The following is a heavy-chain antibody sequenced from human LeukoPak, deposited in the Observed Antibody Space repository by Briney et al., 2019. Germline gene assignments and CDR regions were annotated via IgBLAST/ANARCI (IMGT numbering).Heavy chain of an antibody. CDR3: ARDHSSSPNWFDP. J-gene: IGHJ5*02. D-gene: IGHD6-6*01. Sequence: SETLSLTCTVSGGSISSGGYYWSWIRQPPGKGLEWIGYIYHSGSTYYNPSLKSRVTISVDRSKNQFSLKLSSVTAADTAVYYCARDHSSSPNWFDPWGQGTLVTVSS. V-gene: IGHV4-30-2*01. CDR1: GGSISSGGYY. CDR2: IYHSGST.